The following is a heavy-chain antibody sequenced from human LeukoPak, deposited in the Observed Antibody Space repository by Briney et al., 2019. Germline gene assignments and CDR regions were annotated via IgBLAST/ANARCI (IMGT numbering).Heavy chain of an antibody. J-gene: IGHJ4*02. CDR1: GYTLTELL. CDR2: FDPENGET. CDR3: ATAVFLAGMVEFDN. Sequence: GASVRVSCKVSGYTLTELLIHWMRQAPGKGLEWMGGFDPENGETIYAQKFQGRVAMTEDTSTDTAYMELSSLRSEDTAVYYCATAVFLAGMVEFDNWGQGTLVTVSS. V-gene: IGHV1-24*01. D-gene: IGHD3-3*01.